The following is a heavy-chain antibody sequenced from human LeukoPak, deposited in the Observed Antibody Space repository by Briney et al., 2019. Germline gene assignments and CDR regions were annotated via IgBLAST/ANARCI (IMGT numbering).Heavy chain of an antibody. V-gene: IGHV1-46*01. CDR3: ARAYDILTDSIYYYYGMDV. CDR1: GYTFTSYG. D-gene: IGHD3-9*01. Sequence: ASVKVSCKASGYTFTSYGISWVRQAPGQGLEWMGIINPSGGSTSYAQKFQGRVTMTRDTSTSTVYMELSSLRSEDTAVYYCARAYDILTDSIYYYYGMDVWGQGTTVTVSS. CDR2: INPSGGST. J-gene: IGHJ6*02.